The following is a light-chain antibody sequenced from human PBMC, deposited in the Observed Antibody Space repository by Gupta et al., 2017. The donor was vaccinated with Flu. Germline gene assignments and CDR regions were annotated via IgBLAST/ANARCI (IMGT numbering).Light chain of an antibody. Sequence: QTVVTQEPSLTVSPGGTVTLTCGSTTGAVTSGHYPYWFQQKPGQAPRTLTYETSNKHSWTPARFSASLLGGKSALTLSGAQPEDEAEYFCLLAYNGARVFGGGTKLTVL. V-gene: IGLV7-46*01. CDR1: TGAVTSGHY. CDR3: LLAYNGARV. CDR2: ETS. J-gene: IGLJ3*02.